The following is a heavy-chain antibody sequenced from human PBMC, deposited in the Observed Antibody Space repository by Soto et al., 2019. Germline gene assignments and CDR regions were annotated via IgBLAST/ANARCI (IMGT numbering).Heavy chain of an antibody. Sequence: QVQLVESGGGVVQPGRSLRLSCAASAFSFSSYVMHWVRQAPGKGLEWVAVISYDEGNKSYADSVKGRFTISRDNSKNTLYLQMNSLRPEDTAVYYCAREVSGYCSGGSCYYFDYWGQGTLVTVSS. CDR1: AFSFSSYV. CDR2: ISYDEGNK. CDR3: AREVSGYCSGGSCYYFDY. D-gene: IGHD2-15*01. J-gene: IGHJ4*02. V-gene: IGHV3-30-3*01.